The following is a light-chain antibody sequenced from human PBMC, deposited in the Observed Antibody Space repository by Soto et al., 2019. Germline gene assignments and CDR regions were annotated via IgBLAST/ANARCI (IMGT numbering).Light chain of an antibody. V-gene: IGLV2-14*02. J-gene: IGLJ3*02. Sequence: QSVLTQPASVSGSPGQSITISCTGTTSDVGSYNFVSWYQQHPGKAPKLMIFEGSKRPSGVSTRFSGSKSGNTASLTVSGLQAEDEADYYCTSYVGNDIWVFGGGTKVTVL. CDR1: TSDVGSYNF. CDR2: EGS. CDR3: TSYVGNDIWV.